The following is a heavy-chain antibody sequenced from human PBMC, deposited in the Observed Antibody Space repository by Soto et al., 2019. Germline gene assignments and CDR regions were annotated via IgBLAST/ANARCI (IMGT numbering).Heavy chain of an antibody. Sequence: GSLRLSCVGSGFIFSNNGMHWVRQTPGKGLEWVAFMSYDGSDTFYADSVKGRFTISRDNSKNTLFLHMSNLRAEDTVMYYCTIVRVADSALDHWGQGTLVTVSS. V-gene: IGHV3-30*02. CDR3: TIVRVADSALDH. CDR2: MSYDGSDT. CDR1: GFIFSNNG. J-gene: IGHJ4*02. D-gene: IGHD3-10*02.